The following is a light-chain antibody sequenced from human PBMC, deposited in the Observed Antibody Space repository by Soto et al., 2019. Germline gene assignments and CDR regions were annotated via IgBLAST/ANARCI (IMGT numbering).Light chain of an antibody. CDR1: SSKIGAGYD. J-gene: IGLJ1*01. V-gene: IGLV1-40*01. CDR2: GNS. Sequence: QSALTQPPSVSGAPVQRVTISCTGSSSKIGAGYDVHWYQQLPGTAPKLLIYGNSNRPSGVPDRFSGSKSGTSASLAITGLQAEDEADYYCQSYDSSLSGYVFGTGTKVTVL. CDR3: QSYDSSLSGYV.